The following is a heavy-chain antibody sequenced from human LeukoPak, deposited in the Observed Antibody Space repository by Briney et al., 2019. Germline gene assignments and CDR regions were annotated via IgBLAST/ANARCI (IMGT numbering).Heavy chain of an antibody. CDR1: GGSISSGGYY. D-gene: IGHD4-11*01. J-gene: IGHJ6*02. CDR3: AREVGTVTQNPYYYYGMDV. Sequence: SETLSLICTVSGGSISSGGYYWSWIRQHPGKGLEWIGYIYYSGSTYYNPSLKSRVTISVDTSKNQFSLKLSSVTAADTAVYYCAREVGTVTQNPYYYYGMDVWGQGTTVTVSS. CDR2: IYYSGST. V-gene: IGHV4-31*03.